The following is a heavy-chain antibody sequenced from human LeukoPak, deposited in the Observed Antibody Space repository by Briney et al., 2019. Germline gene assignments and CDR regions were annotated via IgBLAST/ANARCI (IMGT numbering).Heavy chain of an antibody. CDR3: AKGLQSGYSGYNPESPIKYFYYMDV. CDR2: IRVSGGST. CDR1: GFTFSSYG. D-gene: IGHD5-12*01. Sequence: GGSLRLSCAASGFTFSSYGMSWVRQAPGKGLEWVSDIRVSGGSTFYADSVKGRFTISRDNSKNTLYLQMSSLRAEDTAIYYCAKGLQSGYSGYNPESPIKYFYYMDVWGKGTTVTVSS. J-gene: IGHJ6*03. V-gene: IGHV3-23*01.